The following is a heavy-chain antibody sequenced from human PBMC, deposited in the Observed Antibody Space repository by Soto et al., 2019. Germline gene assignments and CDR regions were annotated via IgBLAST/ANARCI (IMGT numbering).Heavy chain of an antibody. V-gene: IGHV3-48*02. J-gene: IGHJ6*02. CDR3: ASSDGGSYGMDV. CDR1: GFTFSSYS. CDR2: IISSSCTI. D-gene: IGHD6-6*01. Sequence: GGSLRLSCAASGFTFSSYSMNWVRQAPGKGLEWVSYIISSSCTIYYADSVKGRFTISRDNAKNSLYLQMNSLRDEDTAVYYCASSDGGSYGMDVWGQGTTVTVSS.